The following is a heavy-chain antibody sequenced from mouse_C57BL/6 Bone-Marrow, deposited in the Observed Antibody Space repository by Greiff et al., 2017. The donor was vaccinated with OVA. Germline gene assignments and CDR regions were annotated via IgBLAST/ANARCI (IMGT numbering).Heavy chain of an antibody. Sequence: VQLQQSGPELVKPGASVKISCKASGYAFSSSWMNWVKQRPGKGLEWIGRIYPGDGDTNYNGKFKGKATLTAYKSSSTAYMQLSSLTSEDSAVYFCARSWEGFAYWGQGTLVTVSA. V-gene: IGHV1-82*01. J-gene: IGHJ3*01. CDR2: IYPGDGDT. CDR1: GYAFSSSW. CDR3: ARSWEGFAY. D-gene: IGHD4-1*01.